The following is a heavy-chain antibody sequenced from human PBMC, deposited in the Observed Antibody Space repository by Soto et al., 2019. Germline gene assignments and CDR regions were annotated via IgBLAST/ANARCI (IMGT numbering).Heavy chain of an antibody. Sequence: QVQLQESGPGLVNPSETLSLTCTVSGGSISNYRWSWVRQPAGKGLEWIGRIFASGRTNYNPSLQSRVTMSVDTSKNQFSLKLNSVTAADPAVYYCTRGTFETTAPFYWGQGTLVTVSS. CDR1: GGSISNYR. J-gene: IGHJ4*02. D-gene: IGHD1-7*01. V-gene: IGHV4-4*07. CDR2: IFASGRT. CDR3: TRGTFETTAPFY.